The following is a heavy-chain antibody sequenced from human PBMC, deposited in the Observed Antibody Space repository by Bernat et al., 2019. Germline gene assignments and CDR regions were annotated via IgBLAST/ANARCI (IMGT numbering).Heavy chain of an antibody. CDR1: GFTLSDYN. CDR3: VRDSFSLT. V-gene: IGHV3-21*01. Sequence: EVQLVESGGGLVKPGGSLRLSCAASGFTLSDYNMNWVRQAPGKGLEWVSSISSSNSYIYYAELVKGRFTISRDNAKNTLYLQMNSLRDEDTAVYYCVRDSFSLTWGQGALVTVSS. J-gene: IGHJ5*02. CDR2: ISSSNSYI.